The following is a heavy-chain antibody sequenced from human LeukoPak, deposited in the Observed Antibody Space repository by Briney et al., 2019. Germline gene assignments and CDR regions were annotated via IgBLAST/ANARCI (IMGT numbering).Heavy chain of an antibody. V-gene: IGHV4-34*01. Sequence: SETLSLTCAVYGGSFSGYYWSWIRQPPGKGLEWIGEINHSGSTNYSPSLKSRVTISIDTSKNQFFLKLSSVTAADTAVYYCARDRGTWNDDGFDYWGQGTLVTVSS. CDR3: ARDRGTWNDDGFDY. J-gene: IGHJ4*02. D-gene: IGHD1-1*01. CDR2: INHSGST. CDR1: GGSFSGYY.